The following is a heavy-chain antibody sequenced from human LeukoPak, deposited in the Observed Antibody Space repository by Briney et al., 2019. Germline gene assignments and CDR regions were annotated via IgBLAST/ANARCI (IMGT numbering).Heavy chain of an antibody. Sequence: WASVKVSCKASGYTFTGYYMHWVRQAPGQGLEWMGWINPNSGGTNYAQKFQGRVTMSRDTSISTAYMELSRLRSDDTAVYYCARSMVRGVIITNDHFDYWGQGTLVTVSS. CDR3: ARSMVRGVIITNDHFDY. J-gene: IGHJ4*02. CDR2: INPNSGGT. CDR1: GYTFTGYY. V-gene: IGHV1-2*02. D-gene: IGHD3-10*01.